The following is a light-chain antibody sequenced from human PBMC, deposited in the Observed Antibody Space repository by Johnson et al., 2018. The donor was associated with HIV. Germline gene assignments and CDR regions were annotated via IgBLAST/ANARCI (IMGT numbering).Light chain of an antibody. CDR3: GTCDSSLSAPLYV. Sequence: QSILTQPPSVSAAPGQKVTISCSGSSSNIGNNYVSWYQQLPGTAPKLLIYENNKRPSGIPDRFSGSKSVTSATLGITGLQPGDAADYYCGTCDSSLSAPLYVFGTGTKVTVL. CDR1: SSNIGNNY. J-gene: IGLJ1*01. CDR2: ENN. V-gene: IGLV1-51*02.